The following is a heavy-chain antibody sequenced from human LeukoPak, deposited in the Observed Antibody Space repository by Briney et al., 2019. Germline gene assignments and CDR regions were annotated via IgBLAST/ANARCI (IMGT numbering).Heavy chain of an antibody. CDR1: GYTFTTYY. J-gene: IGHJ4*02. V-gene: IGHV1-46*01. CDR3: GREKDSSGYFYFVY. D-gene: IGHD3-22*01. Sequence: ASVKVSCKASGYTFTTYYIHLVRQAPGQGLEWMGLINPSGGSTSYAQKFQGRLTMTRDTSTSTVYMELSSLRSEDTAVYYCGREKDSSGYFYFVYWGQGTLVTVSS. CDR2: INPSGGST.